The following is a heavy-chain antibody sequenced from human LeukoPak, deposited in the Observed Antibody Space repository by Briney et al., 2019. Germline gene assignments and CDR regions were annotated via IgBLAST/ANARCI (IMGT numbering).Heavy chain of an antibody. V-gene: IGHV3-20*03. D-gene: IGHD3-9*01. Sequence: WIRQPPGKGLEWVSGINWNGGSTGYADSVKGRFTISRDNAKNSLYLQMNSLRAEDTALYYCARVPSLRYFDWLFTDYYYYYMDVWGKGTTVAVSS. J-gene: IGHJ6*03. CDR3: ARVPSLRYFDWLFTDYYYYYMDV. CDR2: INWNGGST.